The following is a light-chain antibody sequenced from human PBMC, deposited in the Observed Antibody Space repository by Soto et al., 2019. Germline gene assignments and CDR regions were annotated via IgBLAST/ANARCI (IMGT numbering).Light chain of an antibody. Sequence: ETVMTQSPATLSVSPGERATLSCRASQSISSNLAWYQQKPGQAPRLLIYGASTRATGIPARFSGSGSGTEFTLTISSLQSEDFAVYYCQQYSIWPYTFGQGTKLEIK. J-gene: IGKJ2*01. CDR2: GAS. CDR1: QSISSN. CDR3: QQYSIWPYT. V-gene: IGKV3-15*01.